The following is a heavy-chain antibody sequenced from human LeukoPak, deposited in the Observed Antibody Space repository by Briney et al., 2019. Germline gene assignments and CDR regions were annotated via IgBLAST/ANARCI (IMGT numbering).Heavy chain of an antibody. J-gene: IGHJ4*02. CDR1: GYTFTGYY. Sequence: ASVKVSCKTSGYTFTGYYMHWVRQAPGQGLEWMGWINPNSGGTNYAQKFQGRVTMTRDTSISTAYMELSRLRSDDTAVYYCASSLRGSGGSCYRYWGQGTLVTVSS. V-gene: IGHV1-2*02. D-gene: IGHD2-15*01. CDR2: INPNSGGT. CDR3: ASSLRGSGGSCYRY.